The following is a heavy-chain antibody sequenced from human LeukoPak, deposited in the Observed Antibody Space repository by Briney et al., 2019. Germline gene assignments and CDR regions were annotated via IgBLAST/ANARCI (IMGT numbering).Heavy chain of an antibody. D-gene: IGHD2-15*01. CDR1: GGSISSSSYY. Sequence: PSETLSLTCTVSGGSISSSSYYWGWIRQPPGTGPAWIGSIYYSGSTYYNPSLKSRVTISVDTSKNQFSLKLSSVTAADTAVYYCARADIVKGCAFDIWGQGTMVTVSS. V-gene: IGHV4-39*01. J-gene: IGHJ3*02. CDR3: ARADIVKGCAFDI. CDR2: IYYSGST.